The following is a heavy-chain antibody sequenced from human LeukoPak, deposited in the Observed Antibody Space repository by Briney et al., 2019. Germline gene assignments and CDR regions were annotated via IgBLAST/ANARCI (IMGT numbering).Heavy chain of an antibody. D-gene: IGHD3-22*01. V-gene: IGHV4-59*01. CDR1: GGSISSYY. J-gene: IGHJ3*02. CDR3: ARDYYDSSGYYGLDAFDI. CDR2: IYCSGST. Sequence: PSETLSLTCTVSGGSISSYYWSWIRQPPGKGLEWIGYIYCSGSTNYNPSLKSRVTISVDTSKNQFSLKLSSVTAADTAVYYCARDYYDSSGYYGLDAFDIWGQGTMVTVSS.